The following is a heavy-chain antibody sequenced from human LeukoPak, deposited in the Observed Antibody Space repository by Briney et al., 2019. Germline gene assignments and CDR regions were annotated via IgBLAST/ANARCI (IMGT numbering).Heavy chain of an antibody. Sequence: GEPLKISCKGSGYSFTTYWIGWVRQMPGKGLAWMGIIYPGDSDTRYSPSFQGHVTISVDKSINTAYLQWSSLKASDTAMYYCARREYCSDTTCSACLDYWGQGTMVTVSS. CDR2: IYPGDSDT. CDR1: GYSFTTYW. D-gene: IGHD2-2*01. CDR3: ARREYCSDTTCSACLDY. J-gene: IGHJ4*02. V-gene: IGHV5-51*01.